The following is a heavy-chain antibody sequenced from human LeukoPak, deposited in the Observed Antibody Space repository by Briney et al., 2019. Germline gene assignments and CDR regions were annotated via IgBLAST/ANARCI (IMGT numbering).Heavy chain of an antibody. D-gene: IGHD2/OR15-2a*01. CDR3: VKGIVIVSATGVDY. Sequence: GGSLRLSCAASGFTISTSGMHWVRQAPGKGLEWVAFIRYDGSNKYYGDSVKGRFTISRDNSKNTLYLQMNSLRAEDTAVYYCVKGIVIVSATGVDYWGQGTLVTVSS. J-gene: IGHJ4*02. CDR1: GFTISTSG. CDR2: IRYDGSNK. V-gene: IGHV3-30*02.